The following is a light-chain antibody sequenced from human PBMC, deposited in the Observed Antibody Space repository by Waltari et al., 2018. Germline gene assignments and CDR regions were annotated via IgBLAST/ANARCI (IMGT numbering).Light chain of an antibody. Sequence: QAVLTQPSSLSASPGASASLTCTLRSGINVGTYRIYWYQQKPGSRPQYLLRYKSDSDKQQGSGVPSRFSASKDASANAGILLISGLQSEDEADYYCMIWHTSAWVFSGGTKLTVL. CDR3: MIWHTSAWV. CDR2: YKSDSDK. V-gene: IGLV5-45*03. CDR1: SGINVGTYR. J-gene: IGLJ3*02.